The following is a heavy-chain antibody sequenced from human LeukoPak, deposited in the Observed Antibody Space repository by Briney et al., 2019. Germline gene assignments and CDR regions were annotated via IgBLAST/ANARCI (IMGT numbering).Heavy chain of an antibody. Sequence: ASVKVSCKASGYTFTGYYMHWVRQAPGQGLEWMGWINPNSGGTNYARKFQGRVTMTRDTSISTAYMELSRLRSDDTAVYYCAREGSFTAMARFDYWGQGTLVTVSS. CDR3: AREGSFTAMARFDY. CDR2: INPNSGGT. V-gene: IGHV1-2*02. CDR1: GYTFTGYY. J-gene: IGHJ4*02. D-gene: IGHD5-18*01.